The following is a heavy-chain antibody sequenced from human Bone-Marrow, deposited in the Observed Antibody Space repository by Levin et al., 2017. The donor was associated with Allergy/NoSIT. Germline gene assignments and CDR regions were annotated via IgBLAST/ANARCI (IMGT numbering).Heavy chain of an antibody. CDR2: IYAGDSDT. V-gene: IGHV5-51*01. Sequence: GESLKISCQDSGYSFTSYWFAWVRQMPGKGLEWMGSIYAGDSDTKYSPSFQGQVTISADRSVHTAYLQWSSLKASDTAMYYCARQQEKVDGFDTWGQGTMVTVSS. J-gene: IGHJ3*02. CDR1: GYSFTSYW. CDR3: ARQQEKVDGFDT.